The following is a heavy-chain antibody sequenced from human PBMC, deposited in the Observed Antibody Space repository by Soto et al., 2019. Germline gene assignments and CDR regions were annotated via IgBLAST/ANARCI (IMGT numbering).Heavy chain of an antibody. CDR2: IKSDASTT. J-gene: IGHJ4*02. D-gene: IGHD3-10*01. CDR1: GFTFSTSW. Sequence: EVQLVESGGGLVQPGGSLRLSCAASGFTFSTSWMHWVRQAAGKGLVWVSRIKSDASTTNYADAVKGRFTISRDNAKNTLYLQMDGLTVEDTAVYYCARGPTGWFGYDYWGQGTLVTVSS. CDR3: ARGPTGWFGYDY. V-gene: IGHV3-74*01.